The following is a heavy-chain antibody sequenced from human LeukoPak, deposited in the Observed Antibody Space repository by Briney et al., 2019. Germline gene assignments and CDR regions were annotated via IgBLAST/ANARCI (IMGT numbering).Heavy chain of an antibody. CDR1: GFTFSTYA. CDR2: ISGSGGTT. CDR3: AKAAGYCSGGTCLDH. Sequence: GGSLRLSCAASGFTFSTYAVSWVRQAPGKGLERVSFISGSGGTTYYADSVKGRFTISRDNSKNTLSLQMNSLRAEDTAIYYCAKAAGYCSGGTCLDHWGQGTLVTVSS. D-gene: IGHD2-15*01. V-gene: IGHV3-23*01. J-gene: IGHJ4*02.